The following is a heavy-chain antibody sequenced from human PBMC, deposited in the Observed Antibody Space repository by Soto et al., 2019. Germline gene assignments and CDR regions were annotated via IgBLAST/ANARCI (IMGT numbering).Heavy chain of an antibody. V-gene: IGHV3-64D*06. J-gene: IGHJ4*02. CDR2: VSTSGRST. Sequence: HPGGSLRLSCSASGFIFSESTIYWVRQVPGKGLEAISAVSTSGRSTYYADSVKDRFTISRDNSKNTLFLQMGSLRPEDTAIYYCVKQAHGLGSVAFDNWGQGTQVTASS. D-gene: IGHD2-15*01. CDR1: GFIFSEST. CDR3: VKQAHGLGSVAFDN.